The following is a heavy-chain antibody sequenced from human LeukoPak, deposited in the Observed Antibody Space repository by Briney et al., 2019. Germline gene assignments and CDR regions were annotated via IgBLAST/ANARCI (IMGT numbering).Heavy chain of an antibody. V-gene: IGHV3-23*01. J-gene: IGHJ4*02. CDR3: AKGYYSRGGYYFDY. CDR2: ISGGGGST. Sequence: QTGGSLRLSCAASGFSFSNYAMSWVRQAPGKGLEWVSTISGGGGSTYCADSVKGRFTISRDNSKNTLYLQMNSLRAEDTAVYYCAKGYYSRGGYYFDYGAREPRVTVSS. CDR1: GFSFSNYA. D-gene: IGHD6-19*01.